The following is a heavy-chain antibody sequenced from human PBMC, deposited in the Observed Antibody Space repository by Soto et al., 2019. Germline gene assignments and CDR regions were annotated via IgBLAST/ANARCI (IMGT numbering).Heavy chain of an antibody. J-gene: IGHJ6*02. CDR3: AKARDYYDSNYGLDV. Sequence: QVQLVESGGGVVQPGRSLRLSCAASGFTFSSYGMHWVRQAPGKGLEWVALISYDGSNKYYADSVKGRFTISRDNSKNTLYLQMNSLRAEDTAVYYCAKARDYYDSNYGLDVWGQGTTVTVSS. CDR1: GFTFSSYG. D-gene: IGHD3-22*01. CDR2: ISYDGSNK. V-gene: IGHV3-30*18.